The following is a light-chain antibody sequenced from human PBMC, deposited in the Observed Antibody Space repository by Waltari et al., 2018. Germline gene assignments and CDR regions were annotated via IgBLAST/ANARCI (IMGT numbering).Light chain of an antibody. CDR1: QSVSSY. CDR2: HAS. CDR3: QERSNWPSWT. V-gene: IGKV3-11*01. Sequence: EIVLTQSPATLPLSPGERATLSCRASQSVSSYLAWYQQKPGQAPRLLIYHASNRATGIPARFSGSGSGTDFTLTISSLEPEDFAVYYCQERSNWPSWTFGHGTKVDIK. J-gene: IGKJ1*01.